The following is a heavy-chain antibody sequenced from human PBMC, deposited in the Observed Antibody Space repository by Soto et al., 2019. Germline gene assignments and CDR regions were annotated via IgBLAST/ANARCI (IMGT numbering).Heavy chain of an antibody. J-gene: IGHJ6*02. V-gene: IGHV3-21*01. CDR3: ARREEMATRDYSYYGMDV. CDR1: GFTFSSYS. D-gene: IGHD5-12*01. CDR2: ISSSSSYI. Sequence: PXGSLRVSCAASGFTFSSYSMNWVRQAPGKGLEWVSSISSSSSYIYYADSVKGRFTISRDNAKNSLYLKMNSLRAEDTAVYYCARREEMATRDYSYYGMDVWRQGTTVTVSS.